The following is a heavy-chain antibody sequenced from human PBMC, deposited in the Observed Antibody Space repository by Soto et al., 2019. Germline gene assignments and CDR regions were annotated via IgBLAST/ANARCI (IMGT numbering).Heavy chain of an antibody. Sequence: QVHLVQSGAEVKKPGASVKVSCKASGYTFTNYYIHWVRQAPGQGLEWLGIIRPSGGRTEYAQRFQGRVTMTRDTSTSTVSMELTSLTSEDTAVYYCAREPNESYYFDYWGQGTLVTVSS. CDR3: AREPNESYYFDY. CDR1: GYTFTNYY. D-gene: IGHD5-18*01. CDR2: IRPSGGRT. J-gene: IGHJ4*02. V-gene: IGHV1-46*01.